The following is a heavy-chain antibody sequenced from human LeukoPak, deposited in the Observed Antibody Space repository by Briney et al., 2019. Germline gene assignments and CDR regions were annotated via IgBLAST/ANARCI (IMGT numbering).Heavy chain of an antibody. CDR3: TRDRGSYYDSSGLNWFDP. Sequence: ASVKVSCKASGGTFNNYVISWVRQAPGQGLEWMGRIISTFGIANYAQKFQGRVTITADKSTSTAYMELSRLRSEDTAVYYCTRDRGSYYDSSGLNWFDPWGQGTLVTVSS. CDR2: IISTFGIA. D-gene: IGHD3-22*01. V-gene: IGHV1-69*04. J-gene: IGHJ5*02. CDR1: GGTFNNYV.